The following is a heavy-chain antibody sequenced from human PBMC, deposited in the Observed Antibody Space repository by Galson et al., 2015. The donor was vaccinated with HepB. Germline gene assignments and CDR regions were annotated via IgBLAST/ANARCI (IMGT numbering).Heavy chain of an antibody. V-gene: IGHV3-73*01. J-gene: IGHJ6*02. D-gene: IGHD3-22*01. CDR1: GFTFSGSA. Sequence: SLRLSCAASGFTFSGSAIYWVRQPSGKGLEWVGRIRNKANRYATAYAASVKGRFTISRDDSKNTAYLQMYSLTTEDTAVYYCTRPGGYYDRSGSFSYYYGMDVWGQGTTVTVSS. CDR2: IRNKANRYAT. CDR3: TRPGGYYDRSGSFSYYYGMDV.